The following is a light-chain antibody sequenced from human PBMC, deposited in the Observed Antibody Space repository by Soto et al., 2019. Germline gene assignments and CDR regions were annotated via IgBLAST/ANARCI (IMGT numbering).Light chain of an antibody. Sequence: QSVLTQPPSVSGAPGQRVTISCTGSSSNIGAGYDVHWYQQLPGTAPKLLIYGNSNRPSGVPDRFSGSKSGTSASLAITWLQAEDEGDFYRPVHDSSWVFGGGTQLTV. J-gene: IGLJ2*01. CDR1: SSNIGAGYD. CDR2: GNS. V-gene: IGLV1-40*01. CDR3: PVHDSSWV.